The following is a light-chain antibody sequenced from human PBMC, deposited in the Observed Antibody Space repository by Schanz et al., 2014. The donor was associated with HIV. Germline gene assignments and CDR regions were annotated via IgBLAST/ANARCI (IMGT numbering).Light chain of an antibody. CDR1: QSVNNY. CDR3: QQRSNWPLT. J-gene: IGKJ4*01. V-gene: IGKV3-11*01. Sequence: EIVLTQSPATLSVSPGERATLSCRAGQSVNNYLAWYQQKPGQTPRLLIYGASSRATGIPDRFSGSGSGTDFTLTISRLEPEDFAVYYCQQRSNWPLTFGGGTKVEFK. CDR2: GAS.